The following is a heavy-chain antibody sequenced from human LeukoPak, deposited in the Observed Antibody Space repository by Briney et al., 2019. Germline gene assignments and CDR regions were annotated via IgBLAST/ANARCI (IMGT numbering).Heavy chain of an antibody. J-gene: IGHJ4*02. Sequence: RASVKVSCKASGYTFNIYGIIWVRQAPGQGLEWMGWINPNSGGTNYAQKFQGRVTMTRDTSISTAYMELSRLRSDDTAVYYCARDFVPGYSYGSKGYWGQGTLVTVSS. CDR1: GYTFNIYG. V-gene: IGHV1-2*02. CDR2: INPNSGGT. D-gene: IGHD5-18*01. CDR3: ARDFVPGYSYGSKGY.